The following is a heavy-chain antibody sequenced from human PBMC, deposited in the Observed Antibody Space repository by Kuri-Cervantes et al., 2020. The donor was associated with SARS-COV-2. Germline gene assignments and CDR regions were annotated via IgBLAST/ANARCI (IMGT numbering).Heavy chain of an antibody. J-gene: IGHJ4*02. D-gene: IGHD2-2*02. CDR1: GFTFSSYA. Sequence: GGSLRLSCAASGFTFSSYAMIWVRQAPGKGPEWLSVISGSGGSTEHADSVKGRFTISRDNSKNTLYLDMNRLRADDTAVYYCAKSNLGYCSSTSCYSFDYWGQGTLVTVSS. CDR2: ISGSGGST. CDR3: AKSNLGYCSSTSCYSFDY. V-gene: IGHV3-23*01.